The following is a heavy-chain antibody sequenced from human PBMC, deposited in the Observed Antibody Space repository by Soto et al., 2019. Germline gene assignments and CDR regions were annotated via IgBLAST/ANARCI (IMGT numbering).Heavy chain of an antibody. V-gene: IGHV1-3*01. CDR2: INAGNGNT. Sequence: ASVKVSCKASGYTFTSYAMHWVRQAPGQRLEWMGWINAGNGNTKYSQKFQGRVTITRDTSASTAYMELSSLRSEDTAVYYCARDLGGMVTGYYNYNWFDPWGQGTLVTVSS. J-gene: IGHJ5*02. CDR1: GYTFTSYA. D-gene: IGHD3-9*01. CDR3: ARDLGGMVTGYYNYNWFDP.